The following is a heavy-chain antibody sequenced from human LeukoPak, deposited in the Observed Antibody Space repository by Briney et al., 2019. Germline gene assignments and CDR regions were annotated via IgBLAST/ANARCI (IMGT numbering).Heavy chain of an antibody. Sequence: GGSLRLSCAASGFTFSNAWMSWVRQAPGKGLEWVGRIKSKTDGGTTDYAAPVKGRFTISRDDSKNTLYLQMNSLKTEDTAVYYCTTAYCSSTSCSHWGRGTLVTVSS. D-gene: IGHD2-2*01. CDR3: TTAYCSSTSCSH. CDR1: GFTFSNAW. CDR2: IKSKTDGGTT. J-gene: IGHJ4*02. V-gene: IGHV3-15*01.